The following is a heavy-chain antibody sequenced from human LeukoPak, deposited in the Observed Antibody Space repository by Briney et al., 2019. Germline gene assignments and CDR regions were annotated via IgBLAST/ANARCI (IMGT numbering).Heavy chain of an antibody. CDR1: GFTFSSYA. CDR2: ISGSGGHT. V-gene: IGHV3-23*01. J-gene: IGHJ4*02. D-gene: IGHD3-22*01. CDR3: AKFRYHSNDNNCLYYNC. Sequence: GGSLRLSCAASGFTFSSYAMGWVRQAPGKGPEWVSSISGSGGHTYFADSVKGRFTISRDNSKNTLDLQMNSLKVEDTAVYYCAKFRYHSNDNNCLYYNCCGQGTLVTVSS.